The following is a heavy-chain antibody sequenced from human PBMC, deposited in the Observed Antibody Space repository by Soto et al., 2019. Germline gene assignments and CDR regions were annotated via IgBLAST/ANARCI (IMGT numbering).Heavy chain of an antibody. Sequence: PSVTQSLTCTVSDAYIRCFYCSLIRKYAGKGLEWIGRIYATGTTDYNPSLKSRVMMSVDTSKKQFSLKLRSVTAADTAVYYCVRDGTKTLRDWFDPWGQGTPVTGSS. V-gene: IGHV4-4*07. CDR3: VRDGTKTLRDWFDP. J-gene: IGHJ5*02. CDR1: DAYIRCFY. D-gene: IGHD1-1*01. CDR2: IYATGTT.